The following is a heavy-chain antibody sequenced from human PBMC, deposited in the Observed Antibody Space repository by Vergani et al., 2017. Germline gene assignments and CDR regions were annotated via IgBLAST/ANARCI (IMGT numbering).Heavy chain of an antibody. CDR1: GESISSNNC. CDR2: ICHTEDT. Sequence: QVKLQESGPGLLKPSQTLSLTCTVPGESISSNNCWTWVRQPPGKGLEWIGEICHTEDTKYSPSLKSRVTVSVDESRNLFSLRLNSVTAADTAVYYCATIGYRRWGYYFDYWGQGILVTVSS. CDR3: ATIGYRRWGYYFDY. V-gene: IGHV4-4*02. J-gene: IGHJ4*02. D-gene: IGHD2-2*02.